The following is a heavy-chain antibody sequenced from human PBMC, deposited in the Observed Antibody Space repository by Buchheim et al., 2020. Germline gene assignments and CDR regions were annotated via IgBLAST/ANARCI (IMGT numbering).Heavy chain of an antibody. CDR3: VRGSGYCTNTRCYLFDY. V-gene: IGHV5-51*01. J-gene: IGHJ4*02. Sequence: EVQLVQSGAEVKKPGESLKISCKPSGYSFTNYWIAWVRQMPGKGLEWMAMIYPGDSSTKYSPSFQGQVTISADKSISTAYPQWSSLKASDSAMYYCVRGSGYCTNTRCYLFDYWGQGTL. CDR2: IYPGDSST. CDR1: GYSFTNYW. D-gene: IGHD2-2*01.